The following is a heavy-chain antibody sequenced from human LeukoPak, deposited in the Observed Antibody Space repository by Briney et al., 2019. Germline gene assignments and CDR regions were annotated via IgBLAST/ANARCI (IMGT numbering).Heavy chain of an antibody. Sequence: SVKVSCKASGGTFSSCAISWVRQAPGQGLEWMGGIIPIFGTANYAQKFQGRVTITADESTSTAYMELSSLRSEDTAVYYCARLDEYSSSSRYYGMDVWGQGTTVTVSS. V-gene: IGHV1-69*13. J-gene: IGHJ6*02. CDR2: IIPIFGTA. CDR3: ARLDEYSSSSRYYGMDV. CDR1: GGTFSSCA. D-gene: IGHD6-6*01.